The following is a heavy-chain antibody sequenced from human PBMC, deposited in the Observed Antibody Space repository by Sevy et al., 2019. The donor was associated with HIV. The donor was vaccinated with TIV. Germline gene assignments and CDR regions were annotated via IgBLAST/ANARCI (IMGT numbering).Heavy chain of an antibody. Sequence: GGSLRLSCSASGFTLGSYLMHWVRQAPGKGLVWISGVNRDGSSTNYADSVKGRFTMSRDSAKNTLYLQMNSLRAEDTAVYFCVAANTWEDYWGQGALVTVSS. CDR2: VNRDGSST. D-gene: IGHD1-26*01. V-gene: IGHV3-74*01. J-gene: IGHJ4*02. CDR1: GFTLGSYL. CDR3: VAANTWEDY.